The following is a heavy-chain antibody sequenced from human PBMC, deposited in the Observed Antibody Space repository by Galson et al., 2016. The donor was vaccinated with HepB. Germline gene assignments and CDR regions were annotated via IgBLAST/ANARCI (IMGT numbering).Heavy chain of an antibody. CDR3: ARGRTTSCNSAFDI. CDR2: ISSSSATT. D-gene: IGHD2-2*02. V-gene: IGHV3-23*01. Sequence: SLRLSCAASGFSFSTYTMNWVRQAPGKGLEWVASISSSSATTYYADSVKGRFTISRDNSKNTLYLQVNSLRVEDTAIYYCARGRTTSCNSAFDIWGQGTMVTVSS. J-gene: IGHJ3*02. CDR1: GFSFSTYT.